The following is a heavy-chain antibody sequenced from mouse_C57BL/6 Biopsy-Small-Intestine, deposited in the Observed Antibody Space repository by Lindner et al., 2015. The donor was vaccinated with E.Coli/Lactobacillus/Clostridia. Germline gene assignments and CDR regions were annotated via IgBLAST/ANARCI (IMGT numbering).Heavy chain of an antibody. J-gene: IGHJ3*01. CDR2: ISTYNGYT. V-gene: IGHV1S20*02. Sequence: SVKVSCKTSGYGYTTFGLSWVRQAPGQGLEWMGWISTYNGYTNYAQKFQGRVTMTTDKSTSTANMELTSLKSDDTAVYYCARVWCSTTSCQMVYLPDYWGQGTLVIVS. CDR1: GYGYTTFG. CDR3: ARVWCSTTSCQMVYLPDY. D-gene: IGHD2-1*01.